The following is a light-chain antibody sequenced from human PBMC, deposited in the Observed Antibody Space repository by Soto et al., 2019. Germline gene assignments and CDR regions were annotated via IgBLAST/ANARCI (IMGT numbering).Light chain of an antibody. CDR3: CSYAGGYTHAV. CDR1: NSNIGRHS. Sequence: QSVLTQPPSTSGTPGQRVTISCSGANSNIGRHSVSWYQHLPGTAPKLLIHRNNQRPSGVPDRFSASKSGNTASLTISGLQAEDEADYYCCSYAGGYTHAVFGGGTQLTVL. CDR2: RNN. V-gene: IGLV1-44*01. J-gene: IGLJ2*01.